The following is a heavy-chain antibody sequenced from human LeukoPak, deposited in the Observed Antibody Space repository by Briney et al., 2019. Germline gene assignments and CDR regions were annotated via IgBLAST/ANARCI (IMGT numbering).Heavy chain of an antibody. CDR3: AREYSSSSGKALDY. Sequence: GGSLRLSCAASGFTFSSYSMNWVRQAPGKGLELVSYISSSGSTLHYADSVNGRFTISRDSAKSSLYLQFNSLRDEDTAVYYCAREYSSSSGKALDYWGQGTLVTVSS. CDR1: GFTFSSYS. V-gene: IGHV3-48*02. D-gene: IGHD6-6*01. CDR2: ISSSGSTL. J-gene: IGHJ4*02.